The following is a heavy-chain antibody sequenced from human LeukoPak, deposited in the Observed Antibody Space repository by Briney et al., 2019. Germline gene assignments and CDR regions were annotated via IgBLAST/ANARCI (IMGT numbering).Heavy chain of an antibody. J-gene: IGHJ4*02. D-gene: IGHD3-22*01. Sequence: GGSLRLSCAASGFTFDDYAMHWVRQAPGKGLEWVSGISWNSGSIGYADSVKGRFTISRDNAKNSLYLQMNSLRAEDTALYYCAKGHIPYYYDSSGYPDYWGQGTLVTASS. CDR3: AKGHIPYYYDSSGYPDY. V-gene: IGHV3-9*01. CDR1: GFTFDDYA. CDR2: ISWNSGSI.